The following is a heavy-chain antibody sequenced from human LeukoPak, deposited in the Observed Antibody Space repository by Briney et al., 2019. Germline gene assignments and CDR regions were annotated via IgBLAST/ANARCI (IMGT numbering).Heavy chain of an antibody. J-gene: IGHJ4*02. Sequence: PSETLSLTCTVSGGSISNYYWSWIRQPPGEGLEWIGYIYSSGSTNYNPSLKSRVTISVDTSKNQFSLRLSSVTAADTAVYFCARAGYSSGWPTNWGQGTLVTVSS. CDR1: GGSISNYY. V-gene: IGHV4-59*01. D-gene: IGHD6-19*01. CDR2: IYSSGST. CDR3: ARAGYSSGWPTN.